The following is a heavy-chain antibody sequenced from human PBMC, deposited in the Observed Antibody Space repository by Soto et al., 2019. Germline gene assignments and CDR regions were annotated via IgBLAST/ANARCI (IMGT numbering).Heavy chain of an antibody. CDR3: AKDKRMVAAVFPRMDV. CDR2: ISYDGSNK. D-gene: IGHD2-15*01. CDR1: GFTFSSYG. V-gene: IGHV3-30*18. Sequence: GGSLRLSCAASGFTFSSYGMHWVRQAPGKGLEWVAVISYDGSNKYYADSVKGRFTISRDNSKNTLYLQMNSLRAEDTAVYYCAKDKRMVAAVFPRMDVWGQGTTVTVSS. J-gene: IGHJ6*02.